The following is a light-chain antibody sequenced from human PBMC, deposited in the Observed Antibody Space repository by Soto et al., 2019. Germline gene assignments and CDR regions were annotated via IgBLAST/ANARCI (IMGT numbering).Light chain of an antibody. CDR2: DAS. CDR1: QSVGTY. CDR3: QQRSKWPPWT. J-gene: IGKJ1*01. V-gene: IGKV3-11*01. Sequence: EIVLTQSPATLSLSPGERATLSCRASQSVGTYLAWYQQKPGQAPRLLIYDASNRATGIPARFSGGGSGTDFPLTISSLEPEDFALYYCQQRSKWPPWTFGQGTKVEIK.